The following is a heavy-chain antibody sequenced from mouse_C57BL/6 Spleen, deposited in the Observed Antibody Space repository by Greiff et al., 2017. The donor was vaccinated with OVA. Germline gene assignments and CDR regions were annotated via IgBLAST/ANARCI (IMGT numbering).Heavy chain of an antibody. Sequence: VQLQQSGPELVKPGASVKISCKASGYAFSSSWMNWVKQRPGKGLEWIGRIYPGDGDTNYNGKLKGQATLTADKSSSTAYMQLSSLTSEESAVYFGARSYYCGSSYGYIDVWGTGTTVTVSS. V-gene: IGHV1-82*01. J-gene: IGHJ1*03. CDR2: IYPGDGDT. CDR3: ARSYYCGSSYGYIDV. D-gene: IGHD1-1*01. CDR1: GYAFSSSW.